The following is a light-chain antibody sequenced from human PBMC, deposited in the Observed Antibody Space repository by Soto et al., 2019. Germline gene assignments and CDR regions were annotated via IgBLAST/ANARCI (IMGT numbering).Light chain of an antibody. CDR3: CSYARSSTYV. V-gene: IGLV2-23*01. CDR2: EGS. Sequence: QSVLTQPASVSGSPGQSITISCTGTSSDVGSYNLVSWYRLHPGRAPKLMIYEGSKRPSGVSNRFSGSKSGNTASLTISGLQAEDEADYYCCSYARSSTYVFGTGTKVTVL. CDR1: SSDVGSYNL. J-gene: IGLJ1*01.